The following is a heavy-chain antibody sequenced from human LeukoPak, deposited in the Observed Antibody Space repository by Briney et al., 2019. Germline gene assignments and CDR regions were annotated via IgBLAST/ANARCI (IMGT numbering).Heavy chain of an antibody. CDR2: IYTSGST. CDR1: GGSISSGSYY. J-gene: IGHJ6*03. V-gene: IGHV4-61*02. CDR3: AREGYSSGWDYYYYYMDV. D-gene: IGHD6-19*01. Sequence: SETLSLTCTVSGGSISSGSYYWSWIRQPAGEGLDWIGRIYTSGSTNYNPSLKSRVTISVDTSKNQFSLKLTSVTAADTAVYYCAREGYSSGWDYYYYYMDVWGKGTTVTISS.